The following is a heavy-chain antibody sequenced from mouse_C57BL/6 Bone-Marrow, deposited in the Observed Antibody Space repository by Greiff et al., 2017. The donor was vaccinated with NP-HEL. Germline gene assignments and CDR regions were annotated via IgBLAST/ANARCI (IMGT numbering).Heavy chain of an antibody. D-gene: IGHD2-3*01. CDR3: ARPYDGYYFYYFDY. V-gene: IGHV1-64*01. CDR2: IHPNSGST. Sequence: QVQLQQPGAELVKPGASVKLSCKASGYTFTSYWMHWVKQRPGQGLEWIGMIHPNSGSTNYNEKLKSKATLTVDKSSSTAYMQLSSLTSEDSAVYYCARPYDGYYFYYFDYWGQGTTLTVSS. J-gene: IGHJ2*01. CDR1: GYTFTSYW.